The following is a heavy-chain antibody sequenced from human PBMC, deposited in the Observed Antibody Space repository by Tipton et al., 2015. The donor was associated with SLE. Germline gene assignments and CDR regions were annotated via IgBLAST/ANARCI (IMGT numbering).Heavy chain of an antibody. CDR3: ARHMGYNWNYFDN. CDR1: GGSMTNYY. Sequence: LRLSCIVSGGSMTNYYWSWIRQPPGKGLEWIGYVHYSGGTNYNPSLQSRVTVSVDTSKNHFSLTLSSVTAADTAVYYCARHMGYNWNYFDNWGQGSLVIVSS. D-gene: IGHD1-20*01. J-gene: IGHJ4*02. V-gene: IGHV4-59*08. CDR2: VHYSGGT.